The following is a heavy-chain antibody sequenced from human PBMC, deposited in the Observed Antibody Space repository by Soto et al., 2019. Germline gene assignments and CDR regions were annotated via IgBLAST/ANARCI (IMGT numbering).Heavy chain of an antibody. CDR1: GFTFSSYT. V-gene: IGHV3-21*01. CDR3: ARDSVRDYLYYYYGMDV. Sequence: VGSLRLSCAASGFTFSSYTMNWVRQAPGRGLEWVSSIGTSSSYIYYADSVKGRFTISRDNAKNSLFLQMNSLRADGTAVYYCARDSVRDYLYYYYGMDVWGQGTTVTVSS. D-gene: IGHD4-17*01. J-gene: IGHJ6*02. CDR2: IGTSSSYI.